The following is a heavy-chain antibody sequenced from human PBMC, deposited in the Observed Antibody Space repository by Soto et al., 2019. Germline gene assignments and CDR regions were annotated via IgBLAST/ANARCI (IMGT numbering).Heavy chain of an antibody. Sequence: SETLSLTCTVSGGSISSYYWSWIRQPPGKGLEWIGYIYYSGSTNYNPSLKSRVTISVDTSKDQFSLKLSSVTAADTAVYYCARGKLTTAGGGFDPWGQGTLVTVSS. V-gene: IGHV4-59*01. CDR3: ARGKLTTAGGGFDP. CDR1: GGSISSYY. J-gene: IGHJ5*02. D-gene: IGHD4-17*01. CDR2: IYYSGST.